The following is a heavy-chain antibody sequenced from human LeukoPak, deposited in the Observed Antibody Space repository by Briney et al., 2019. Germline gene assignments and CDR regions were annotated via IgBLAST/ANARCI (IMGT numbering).Heavy chain of an antibody. CDR1: GYTFTGYY. CDR2: INPNNGGT. D-gene: IGHD3-22*01. V-gene: IGHV1-2*02. CDR3: ARAPYYDDGYFQH. J-gene: IGHJ1*01. Sequence: GASVKVSCKASGYTFTGYYMHWVRQAPGQGLEWMGWINPNNGGTNYAQKFQGRVTMTRDTSISTAYMELSRLRSDDTAVYYCARAPYYDDGYFQHWARAPWSPSPQ.